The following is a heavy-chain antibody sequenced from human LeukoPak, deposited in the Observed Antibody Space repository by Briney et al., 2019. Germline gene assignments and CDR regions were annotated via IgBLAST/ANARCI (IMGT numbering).Heavy chain of an antibody. Sequence: GASVKVSCKASGYTFSSHYMHWVRQAPGQGFEWMGIINPSGGSTSYAQKFQGRVTMTRDTSTSTVYMELSSLRSEDTAVYYCARAMFYFDSSGYWPSGYWGQGTLVTVSS. D-gene: IGHD3-22*01. CDR1: GYTFSSHY. J-gene: IGHJ4*02. V-gene: IGHV1-46*01. CDR2: INPSGGST. CDR3: ARAMFYFDSSGYWPSGY.